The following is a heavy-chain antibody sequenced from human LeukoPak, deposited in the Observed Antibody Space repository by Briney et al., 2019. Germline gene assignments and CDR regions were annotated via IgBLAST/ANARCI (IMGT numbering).Heavy chain of an antibody. Sequence: PGGSLRLSCAASGFTFSSYSMNWVRQAPGKGLEWVSYISSSSSTIYYADSVKGRFTIYRDNAKNSLYLQMNSLRAEDTAVYYCARDFSLDPWGQGTLVTVSS. D-gene: IGHD3-3*01. V-gene: IGHV3-48*01. CDR2: ISSSSSTI. CDR1: GFTFSSYS. CDR3: ARDFSLDP. J-gene: IGHJ5*02.